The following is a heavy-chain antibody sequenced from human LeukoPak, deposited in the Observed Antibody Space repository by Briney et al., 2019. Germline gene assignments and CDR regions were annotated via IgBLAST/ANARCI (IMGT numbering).Heavy chain of an antibody. D-gene: IGHD5-12*01. CDR1: GGSISSSSYY. V-gene: IGHV4-39*01. Sequence: SETLSLTCTVSGGSISSSSYYWGWIRQPPGKGLEWIGSIYYSGSTYYNPSLKSRVTISIDTSKNQFSLKLSSVTAADTAVYYCARGYSRQPNPLDYWGQGTLVTVSS. CDR2: IYYSGST. J-gene: IGHJ4*02. CDR3: ARGYSRQPNPLDY.